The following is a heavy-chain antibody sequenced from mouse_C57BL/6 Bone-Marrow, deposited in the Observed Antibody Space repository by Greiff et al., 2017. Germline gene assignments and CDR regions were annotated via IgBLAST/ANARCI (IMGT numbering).Heavy chain of an antibody. CDR2: ISNLAYSI. V-gene: IGHV5-15*01. Sequence: EVQGVESGGGLVQPGGSLKLSCAASGFTFSDYGMAWVRQAPRKGPEWVAFISNLAYSIYYADTVTGRFTISRENAKNTLYLEMSSLRSEDTAMYYSARYAMDYWGQGTSVTVSS. CDR1: GFTFSDYG. CDR3: ARYAMDY. J-gene: IGHJ4*01.